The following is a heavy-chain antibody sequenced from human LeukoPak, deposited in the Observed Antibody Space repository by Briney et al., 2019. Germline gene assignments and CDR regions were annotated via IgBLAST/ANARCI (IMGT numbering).Heavy chain of an antibody. V-gene: IGHV3-74*01. D-gene: IGHD5-24*01. CDR1: GFTFSSYW. CDR3: AREGRRQMATTFDY. J-gene: IGHJ4*02. Sequence: SGGSLRLSCAASGFTFSSYWMHWVRQAPGKGLVWVSRINSDGSSTSYADSVKGRFTTSRDDAKNTLYLQMNSLRAEDTAVYYCAREGRRQMATTFDYWGQGTLVTVSS. CDR2: INSDGSST.